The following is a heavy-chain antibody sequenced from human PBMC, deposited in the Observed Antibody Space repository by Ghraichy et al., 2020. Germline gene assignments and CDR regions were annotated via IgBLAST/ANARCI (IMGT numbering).Heavy chain of an antibody. CDR3: ARGSPVDLDDSSGYYSLFDY. V-gene: IGHV4-34*01. J-gene: IGHJ4*02. Sequence: SETLSLTCAVYGGSFSGYYWSWIRQPPGKRLEWIGEINHSGSTNYNPSLKSRVTISVDTSKNQFSLKLSSVTAADTAVYYCARGSPVDLDDSSGYYSLFDYWGQGTLVTVSS. CDR1: GGSFSGYY. D-gene: IGHD3-22*01. CDR2: INHSGST.